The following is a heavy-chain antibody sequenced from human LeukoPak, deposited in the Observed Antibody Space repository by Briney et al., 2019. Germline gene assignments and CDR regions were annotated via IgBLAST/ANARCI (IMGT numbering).Heavy chain of an antibody. CDR1: GFTFSSYS. Sequence: PGGSLRLSCAASGFTFSSYSMNWVRQAPGKGLEWVSVIYSGGSTYYADSVKGRFTISRHNSKNTLYLQMNSLRAEDTAVYYCARDGDWNDRYYYYGMDVWGQGTTVTVSS. CDR3: ARDGDWNDRYYYYGMDV. J-gene: IGHJ6*02. D-gene: IGHD1-1*01. V-gene: IGHV3-53*04. CDR2: IYSGGST.